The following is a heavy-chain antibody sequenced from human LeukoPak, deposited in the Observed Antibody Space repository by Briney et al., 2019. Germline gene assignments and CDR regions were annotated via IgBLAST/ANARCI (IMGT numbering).Heavy chain of an antibody. V-gene: IGHV1-18*01. CDR1: AYTLSNYG. CDR3: ASGGLTWEYYFDY. J-gene: IGHJ4*02. Sequence: GASVKVSFKAPAYTLSNYGITWVRQAPGQGLEWMGGISGYSGKTNYAQKLQGRVTMTTDTSTSTAYMELRSLRSDDAAVYYCASGGLTWEYYFDYWGQGTLVTVSS. CDR2: ISGYSGKT. D-gene: IGHD1-26*01.